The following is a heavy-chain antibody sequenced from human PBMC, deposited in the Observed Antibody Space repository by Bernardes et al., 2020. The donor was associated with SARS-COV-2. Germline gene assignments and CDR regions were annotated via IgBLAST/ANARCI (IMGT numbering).Heavy chain of an antibody. CDR2: ISAYNGNT. CDR3: ARDFWRHIVRVVYEGYYGMDV. V-gene: IGHV1-18*01. J-gene: IGHJ6*02. D-gene: IGHD2-8*01. Sequence: ESCKASGYTFPSYGISWVRQAPGQGLEWMGWISAYNGNTNYAQNLQGRVTMTTDTSTSTAYMELRSLRSDDTAVYYCARDFWRHIVRVVYEGYYGMDVWGQGTTVTV. CDR1: GYTFPSYG.